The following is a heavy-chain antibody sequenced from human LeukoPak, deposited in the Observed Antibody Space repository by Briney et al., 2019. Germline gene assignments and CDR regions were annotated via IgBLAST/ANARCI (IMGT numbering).Heavy chain of an antibody. V-gene: IGHV1-18*01. CDR1: GYTFTNYG. CDR2: ITPYNGHT. D-gene: IGHD2-2*01. J-gene: IGHJ4*02. CDR3: AGVWGYCGNTNCYQSFDY. Sequence: ASVKVSCKASGYTFTNYGISWVRQAPGQGLEWMGGITPYNGHTNYAQKIQGRVTMTTDTSTNTAYMDLRSLRSDDTAVYYCAGVWGYCGNTNCYQSFDYWGQGTLVTVTS.